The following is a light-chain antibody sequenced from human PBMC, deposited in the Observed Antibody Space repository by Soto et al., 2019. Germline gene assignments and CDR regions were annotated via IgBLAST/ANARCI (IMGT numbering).Light chain of an antibody. CDR2: DAS. CDR3: QQYNSFWT. J-gene: IGKJ1*01. Sequence: DIQMTQSPSTLSASVGDRVPSTCRASQSISSWLAWYQQKPGKAPKLLIYDASSLESGVPSRFSGRGAGTEFTLTTSIQQPDDFATYYCQQYNSFWTFGQGTKGEIK. V-gene: IGKV1-5*01. CDR1: QSISSW.